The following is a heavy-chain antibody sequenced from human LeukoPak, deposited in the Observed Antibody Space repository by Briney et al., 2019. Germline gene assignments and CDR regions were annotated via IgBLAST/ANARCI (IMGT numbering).Heavy chain of an antibody. Sequence: SETLSLTCTVSGGSISSYYWSWIRQPPGKGLEWIGYIYYSGSTNYNPSPKSRVTISVDTSKNQFSLKLSSVTAADTAVYYCARSSGWYSAFDIWGQGTMVTVSS. CDR3: ARSSGWYSAFDI. CDR2: IYYSGST. D-gene: IGHD6-19*01. V-gene: IGHV4-59*01. J-gene: IGHJ3*02. CDR1: GGSISSYY.